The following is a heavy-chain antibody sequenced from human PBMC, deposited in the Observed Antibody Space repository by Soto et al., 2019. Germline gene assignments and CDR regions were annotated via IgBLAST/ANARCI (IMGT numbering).Heavy chain of an antibody. V-gene: IGHV1-69*06. CDR2: IIPVIDTA. J-gene: IGHJ3*02. CDR3: ARESGADAFDI. CDR1: GGTFN. D-gene: IGHD7-27*01. Sequence: QVQLVQSGAEVKKPGSSVKVSCKVSGGTFNIRWVRQAPGQGLEWMGGIIPVIDTANYARKFQGRVAIRADRSTAIVYMVMMSLTLEDTDVYYCARESGADAFDIWGQGTMVTVSS.